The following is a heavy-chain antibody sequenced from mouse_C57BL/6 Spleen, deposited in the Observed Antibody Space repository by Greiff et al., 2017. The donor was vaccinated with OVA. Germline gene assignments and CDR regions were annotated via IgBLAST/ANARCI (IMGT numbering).Heavy chain of an antibody. CDR1: GYTFTGYW. J-gene: IGHJ4*01. V-gene: IGHV1-9*01. Sequence: VQGVESGAELMKPGASVKLSCKATGYTFTGYWIEWVKQRPGHGLEWIGEILPGSGSTNYNEKFKGKATFTADTSSNTAYMQLSSLTTEDSAIYYCARSHYYGSSYLYYAMDYWGQGTSVTVSS. CDR2: ILPGSGST. D-gene: IGHD1-1*01. CDR3: ARSHYYGSSYLYYAMDY.